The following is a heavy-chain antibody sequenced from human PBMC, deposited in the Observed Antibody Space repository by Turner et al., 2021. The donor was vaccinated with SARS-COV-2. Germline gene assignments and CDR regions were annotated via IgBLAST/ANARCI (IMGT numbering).Heavy chain of an antibody. Sequence: EVQLVEPGGVLVMPGESLRLSCAASGFTFSSYGMNWVRQAPWKGLEWGSYISSGSTYKHYADLVRGRFTICRDNAKNAVYLQMYSLRAEDTAVDYCAKTREQWKLPNNFFDYWGQGTLVTVSS. J-gene: IGHJ4*02. V-gene: IGHV3-21*04. CDR2: ISSGSTYK. CDR1: GFTFSSYG. CDR3: AKTREQWKLPNNFFDY. D-gene: IGHD1-26*01.